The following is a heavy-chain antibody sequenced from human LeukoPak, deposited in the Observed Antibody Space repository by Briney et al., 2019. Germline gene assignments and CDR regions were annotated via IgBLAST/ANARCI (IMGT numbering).Heavy chain of an antibody. V-gene: IGHV1-2*06. CDR3: ARDQGSLTRSWYTGY. Sequence: ASVKVSCKASGYTFTGYHIHRVRHAPGQGLEWMGRINPYSGDTNFAQKFQGRVTMTRDTSITTAYMDLSSLTPDDTAVYFCARDQGSLTRSWYTGYWGQGTQVTVSS. CDR2: INPYSGDT. CDR1: GYTFTGYH. J-gene: IGHJ4*02. D-gene: IGHD6-13*01.